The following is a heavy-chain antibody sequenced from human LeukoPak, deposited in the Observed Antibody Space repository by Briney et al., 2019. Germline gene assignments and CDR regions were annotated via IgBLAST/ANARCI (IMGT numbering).Heavy chain of an antibody. V-gene: IGHV3-7*01. CDR2: INQDGSET. J-gene: IGHJ5*02. CDR3: ARDLTYSSSSSGFDP. Sequence: GGSLRLSCAASGFTFSSYWMSWVRQAPGKGLEWVANINQDGSETYYVDSVKGRFTISRDNAKNTLYLQMNSLRAEDTAVYYCARDLTYSSSSSGFDPWGQGTLVTVSS. D-gene: IGHD6-6*01. CDR1: GFTFSSYW.